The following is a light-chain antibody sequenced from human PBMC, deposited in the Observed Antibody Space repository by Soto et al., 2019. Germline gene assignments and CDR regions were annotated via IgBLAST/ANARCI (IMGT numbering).Light chain of an antibody. CDR3: QHFGNSRT. V-gene: IGKV3-20*01. J-gene: IGKJ1*01. Sequence: EIVWTKSPGTLSLSPGERATLACRASQSVGSSCVGWYHHKPGQVPRLVIYGASSRATGIADRFSGSGSGTDVTLTISRLEPEDFAVYYCQHFGNSRTFGQGTKVELK. CDR2: GAS. CDR1: QSVGSSC.